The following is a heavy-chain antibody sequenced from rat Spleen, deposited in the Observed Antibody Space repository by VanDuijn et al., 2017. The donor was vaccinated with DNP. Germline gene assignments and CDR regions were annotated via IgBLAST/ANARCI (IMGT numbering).Heavy chain of an antibody. J-gene: IGHJ2*01. CDR3: AKHWYGGFDY. CDR1: GFTFSSYW. CDR2: ITSSGGNT. D-gene: IGHD1-11*01. Sequence: EVQLVETGGGVVQPGRSLKLSCVASGFTFSSYWMTWIRQVPGKGLEWVASITSSGGNTFYPDSVKGRFTVSRDNRKSILYLQMDILRSEDTATYYCAKHWYGGFDYWGQGVMVTISP. V-gene: IGHV5-31*01.